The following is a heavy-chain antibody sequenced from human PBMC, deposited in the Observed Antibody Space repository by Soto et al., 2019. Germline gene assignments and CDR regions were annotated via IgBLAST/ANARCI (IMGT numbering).Heavy chain of an antibody. CDR3: ARDQPRGYSYCSFDY. V-gene: IGHV4-31*03. Sequence: QVQLQESGPGLVKPSQTLSLTCTVSGGSIRSGGYYWSWIRQHPGKGLEWIGYIYYSWSTYYNPSLKSRVTISVDTSKHPFPLQLSSVTAADTAVYYCARDQPRGYSYCSFDYWGQGTLVTVSS. CDR2: IYYSWST. D-gene: IGHD5-18*01. J-gene: IGHJ4*02. CDR1: GGSIRSGGYY.